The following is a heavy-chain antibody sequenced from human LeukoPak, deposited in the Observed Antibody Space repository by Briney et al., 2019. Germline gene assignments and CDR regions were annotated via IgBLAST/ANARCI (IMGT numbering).Heavy chain of an antibody. CDR1: GFTFSSYA. J-gene: IGHJ4*02. Sequence: GGSLRLSCAASGFTFSSYAMHWVRQASDKGLEWVAVISYDGSNKYYADSVKGRFTISRDNSKNTLYLQMNSLRAEDTAVYYCARVNPFDYWGQGTLVTVSS. CDR3: ARVNPFDY. CDR2: ISYDGSNK. V-gene: IGHV3-30*04.